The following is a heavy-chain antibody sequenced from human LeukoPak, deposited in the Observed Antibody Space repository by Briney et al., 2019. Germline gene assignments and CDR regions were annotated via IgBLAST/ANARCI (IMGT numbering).Heavy chain of an antibody. CDR2: ISWNCGNL. Sequence: PGGSLRLSCAASGFTFDDYAMHWVRQAPGKGLEWVSGISWNCGNLGYADSVKGRFTISRDNAKNSLYLHMNSLRAEDTALYYCAKDGEEGVQVLSNGGYYDLWGRGTLVTVSP. V-gene: IGHV3-9*01. D-gene: IGHD2-2*01. J-gene: IGHJ2*01. CDR3: AKDGEEGVQVLSNGGYYDL. CDR1: GFTFDDYA.